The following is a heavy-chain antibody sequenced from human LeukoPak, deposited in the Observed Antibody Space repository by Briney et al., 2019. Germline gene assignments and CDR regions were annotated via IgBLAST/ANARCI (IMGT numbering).Heavy chain of an antibody. Sequence: ASVKVSCKASGYTVTSYGISWVRQAPGQGLEWVGWISAYNGNTNYAQKLQGRVTMTTDTSTSTAYMELRSLRSDDTAVYYCARVDCTNGVCPPYFDYWGQGTLVTVSS. D-gene: IGHD2-8*01. CDR3: ARVDCTNGVCPPYFDY. J-gene: IGHJ4*02. CDR2: ISAYNGNT. CDR1: GYTVTSYG. V-gene: IGHV1-18*01.